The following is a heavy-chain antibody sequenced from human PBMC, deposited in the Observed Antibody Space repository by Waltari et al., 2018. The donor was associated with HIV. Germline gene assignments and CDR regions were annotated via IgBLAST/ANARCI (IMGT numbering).Heavy chain of an antibody. D-gene: IGHD3-3*01. J-gene: IGHJ4*02. Sequence: EVKLVESGGRLVQPRGSLRLSCVASGFTFSSYCMHWVRQAPEKGLVWISRVSSDGNSTVYADSVKGRFTISRDNAKNTLFLQMNSLRVEDTAVYFCARSLYYDFWSAYPPDYWGQGTRVTVSS. CDR2: VSSDGNST. CDR1: GFTFSSYC. V-gene: IGHV3-74*03. CDR3: ARSLYYDFWSAYPPDY.